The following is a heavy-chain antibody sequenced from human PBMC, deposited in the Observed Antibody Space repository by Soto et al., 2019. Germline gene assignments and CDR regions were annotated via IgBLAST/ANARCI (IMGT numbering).Heavy chain of an antibody. CDR1: GGAFNNYA. D-gene: IGHD2-15*01. CDR2: IVPVFPSV. V-gene: IGHV1-69*13. CDR3: ASLMASTRAASFYFGVNV. J-gene: IGHJ6*02. Sequence: ASVKVSCKASGGAFNNYAIYWVRQAPGQGLEWLGTIVPVFPSVYYAPRFQGRLTITADGSTDTVYMMLTSLKSEDTAVYYCASLMASTRAASFYFGVNVCGQGITVTVYS.